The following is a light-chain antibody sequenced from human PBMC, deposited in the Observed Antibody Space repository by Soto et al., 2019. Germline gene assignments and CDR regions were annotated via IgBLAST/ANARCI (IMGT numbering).Light chain of an antibody. J-gene: IGLJ1*01. V-gene: IGLV2-14*01. CDR2: EVS. Sequence: QSALTQPASVSGSLGQSITISCTGTSSDVGGYNYVSWYQQHPGKAPKVMIYEVSNRPSGVSNRFPGSKSGNTASLTNSGLQAEHDADYYNISYTFSSTLHVFGTATKHTVL. CDR3: ISYTFSSTLHV. CDR1: SSDVGGYNY.